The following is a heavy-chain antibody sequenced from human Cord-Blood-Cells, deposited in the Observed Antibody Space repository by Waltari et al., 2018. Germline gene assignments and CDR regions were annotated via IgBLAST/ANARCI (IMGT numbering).Heavy chain of an antibody. D-gene: IGHD3-10*01. V-gene: IGHV4-4*07. CDR2: IYTSGST. J-gene: IGHJ3*02. CDR3: ARDSLWFGEWAFDI. Sequence: QVQLQESGPGLVKPSETLSLTCTVPGGSISSYYWSWIRQPAGKGLEWIVRIYTSGSTNYNPSLKSRVTMSVDTSKNQFSLKLSSVTAADTAVYYCARDSLWFGEWAFDIWGQGTMVTVSS. CDR1: GGSISSYY.